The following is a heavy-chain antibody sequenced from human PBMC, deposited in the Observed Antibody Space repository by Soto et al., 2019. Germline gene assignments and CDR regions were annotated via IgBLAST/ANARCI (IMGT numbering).Heavy chain of an antibody. J-gene: IGHJ4*02. CDR2: INPLSGIP. Sequence: QVQLVQSGAELKKPESSVKVSCKTSGGTFVRHVISWVRQAPGQGPEWMGKINPLSGIPNYAQKVQDRVTFTADTDSSTAYMELSSLCSDDTAGYYCATRACAATWCSPSHNLDHWGQGTLVTVSS. D-gene: IGHD2-8*02. CDR1: GGTFVRHV. CDR3: ATRACAATWCSPSHNLDH. V-gene: IGHV1-69*09.